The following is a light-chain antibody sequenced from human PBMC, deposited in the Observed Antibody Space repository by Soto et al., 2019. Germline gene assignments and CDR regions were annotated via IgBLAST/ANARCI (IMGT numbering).Light chain of an antibody. V-gene: IGLV1-44*01. J-gene: IGLJ3*02. CDR2: AND. CDR1: SSDIGSNS. Sequence: QSVMTQPPSVSAAPGQRVTIPCSGSSSDIGSNSVNWYQQLPGAAPRLLIYANDHRPSGVPDRFSASKSGTSASLAISGVRSEDEAFYYCATWSDSLKGWVFGGGTKLTVL. CDR3: ATWSDSLKGWV.